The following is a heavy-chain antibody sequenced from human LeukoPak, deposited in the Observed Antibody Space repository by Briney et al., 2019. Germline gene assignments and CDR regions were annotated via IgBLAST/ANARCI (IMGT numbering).Heavy chain of an antibody. CDR1: GFTVSSNY. Sequence: AGGSLRLSCAASGFTVSSNYMSWVRQAPGKGLEWVSVIYSGGSTYYADSVKGRFTISRDNSKNTLYLQMNSLRAEDTAVYYCARDIVATIPDAFDIWGQGTKVTVSS. J-gene: IGHJ3*02. D-gene: IGHD5-12*01. V-gene: IGHV3-53*01. CDR2: IYSGGST. CDR3: ARDIVATIPDAFDI.